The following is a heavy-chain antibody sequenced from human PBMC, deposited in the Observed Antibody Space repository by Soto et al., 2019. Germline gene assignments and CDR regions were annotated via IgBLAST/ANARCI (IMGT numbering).Heavy chain of an antibody. V-gene: IGHV4-39*01. Sequence: SETLSLTCTVSGGSISSSSYYWGWIRQPPGKGLEWIGSIYYSGSTYYNPSLKSRVTISVDTSKNQFSLKLSSVTAADTAVYYCARHGIAAAGPCGNWGQGTLVTVSS. J-gene: IGHJ4*02. CDR1: GGSISSSSYY. D-gene: IGHD6-13*01. CDR2: IYYSGST. CDR3: ARHGIAAAGPCGN.